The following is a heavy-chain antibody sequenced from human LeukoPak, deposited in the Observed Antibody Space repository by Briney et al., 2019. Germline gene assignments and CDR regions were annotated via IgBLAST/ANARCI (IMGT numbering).Heavy chain of an antibody. CDR2: INPNSGGT. V-gene: IGHV1-2*06. CDR3: ARDRKGITMVRGVIHNWFDP. J-gene: IGHJ5*02. Sequence: GASVKVSCKASGYTFTGYYMHWVRQAPGQGLEWMGRINPNSGGTNYAQKFQGRVTMTRGTSISTAYMELSRLRSDDTAVYYCARDRKGITMVRGVIHNWFDPWGQGTLVTVSS. D-gene: IGHD3-10*01. CDR1: GYTFTGYY.